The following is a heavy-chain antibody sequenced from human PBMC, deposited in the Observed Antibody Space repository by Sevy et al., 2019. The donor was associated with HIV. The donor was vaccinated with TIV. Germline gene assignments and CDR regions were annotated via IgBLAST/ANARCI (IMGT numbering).Heavy chain of an antibody. CDR1: GYTFTSYG. V-gene: IGHV1-18*01. D-gene: IGHD2-15*01. J-gene: IGHJ4*02. CDR2: ISAYNGKT. Sequence: ASVKVSCKASGYTFTSYGISWVRQAPGQGLEWMGWISAYNGKTNYAQKLQGKVTMTTDTSTGTAYMELRSLRSDHTDEYYCARTGGYCSGGSCYGYWGQGTLVTVSS. CDR3: ARTGGYCSGGSCYGY.